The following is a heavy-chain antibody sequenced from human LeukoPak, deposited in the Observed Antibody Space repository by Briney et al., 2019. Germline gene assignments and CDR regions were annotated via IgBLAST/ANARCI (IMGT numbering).Heavy chain of an antibody. Sequence: SETLSLTCTVSGGSISSGGYYWSWIRQHPGKGLEWIGYIYYSGSTYYNPSLKSRVTISVDTSKNQFSLKLSSVTAADTAVYYCARGYHDSSGYSLWGYDYWGQGTLVTVSS. D-gene: IGHD3-22*01. J-gene: IGHJ4*02. CDR2: IYYSGST. V-gene: IGHV4-31*03. CDR1: GGSISSGGYY. CDR3: ARGYHDSSGYSLWGYDY.